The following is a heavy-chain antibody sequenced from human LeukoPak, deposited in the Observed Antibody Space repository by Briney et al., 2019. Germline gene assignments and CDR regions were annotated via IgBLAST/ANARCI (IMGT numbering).Heavy chain of an antibody. V-gene: IGHV3-23*01. CDR2: ISGSGGNT. Sequence: GGSLRLSCAASGFTFSSYAVSWVRRAPGKGLERVSAISGSGGNTYYADSVRGRFTISRDNSKNTLYLQMNSLRAEDTAVYYCANFERTVAGPYNWFDPWGQGTLVTVSS. CDR1: GFTFSSYA. CDR3: ANFERTVAGPYNWFDP. D-gene: IGHD6-19*01. J-gene: IGHJ5*02.